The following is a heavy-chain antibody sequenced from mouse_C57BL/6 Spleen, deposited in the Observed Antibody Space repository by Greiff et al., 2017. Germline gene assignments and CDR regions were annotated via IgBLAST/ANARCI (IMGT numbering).Heavy chain of an antibody. J-gene: IGHJ2*01. V-gene: IGHV1-82*01. CDR2: IYPGDGDT. CDR3: ARRTTGDY. CDR1: GYAFSSSW. Sequence: VQLQQSGPELVKPGASVKISCKASGYAFSSSWMNWVKQRPGKGLVWIGRIYPGDGDTNYNGKFKGKATLTADKSSSTAYMQLSSLTSEDSAVYFCARRTTGDYWGQGTTLTVAS. D-gene: IGHD1-1*01.